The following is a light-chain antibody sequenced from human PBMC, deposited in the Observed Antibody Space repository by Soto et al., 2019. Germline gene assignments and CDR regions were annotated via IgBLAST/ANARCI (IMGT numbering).Light chain of an antibody. V-gene: IGKV3-20*01. J-gene: IGKJ1*01. CDR1: QSVSSSY. CDR3: QPYGSSRWT. Sequence: EIVLTQSPGTLSLSPGERATLSCRASQSVSSSYLAWYQQNRGQAPRLLIYGASSRAPGIPDRFGGSGSGTDFTLTISRLEPEDFAVYYCQPYGSSRWTFGQGTKV. CDR2: GAS.